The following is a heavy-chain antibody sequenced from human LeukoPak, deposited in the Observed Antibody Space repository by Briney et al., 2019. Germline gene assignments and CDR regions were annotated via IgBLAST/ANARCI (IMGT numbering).Heavy chain of an antibody. CDR2: IRSKANSYAT. CDR1: GFTFSGSA. D-gene: IGHD6-6*01. V-gene: IGHV3-73*01. J-gene: IGHJ6*03. Sequence: LPGGSLRLSCAASGFTFSGSAMHWVRQASGKGLEWVGRIRSKANSYATAYAASVKGRFTISRDDSKNTAYLQMNSLKTEDTAVYYCYSSSSDGGYYYYYMDVWGKGTTVTVSS. CDR3: YSSSSDGGYYYYYMDV.